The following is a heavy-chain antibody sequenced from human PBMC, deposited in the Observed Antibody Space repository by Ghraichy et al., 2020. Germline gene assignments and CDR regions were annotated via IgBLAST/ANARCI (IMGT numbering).Heavy chain of an antibody. D-gene: IGHD3-16*01. V-gene: IGHV3-30*04. CDR1: GFTFSSYA. J-gene: IGHJ6*03. Sequence: GGSLRLSCAASGFTFSSYAMHWVRQAPGKGLEWVAVISYDGSNKYYADSVKGRFTISRDNSKNTLYLQMNSLRAEDTAVYYCARDGRGLRDYYYYYMDVWGKGTTVTVSS. CDR3: ARDGRGLRDYYYYYMDV. CDR2: ISYDGSNK.